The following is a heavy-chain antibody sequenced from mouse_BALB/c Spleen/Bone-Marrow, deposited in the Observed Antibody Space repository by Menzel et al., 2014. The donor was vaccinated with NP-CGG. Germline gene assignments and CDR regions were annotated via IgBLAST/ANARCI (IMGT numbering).Heavy chain of an antibody. V-gene: IGHV5-2*01. CDR1: EYEFPSHD. CDR3: ARHGFYYAMDY. CDR2: INSDGGIT. Sequence: EVNLVESGGGLVQPGESLKLSCESTEYEFPSHDMSWVRKTPEKRLELVAAINSDGGITNYPDTMERRFTISRDNTKXTLYLQMSSLRSEDTALYYCARHGFYYAMDYWGQGTSVTVSS. J-gene: IGHJ4*01.